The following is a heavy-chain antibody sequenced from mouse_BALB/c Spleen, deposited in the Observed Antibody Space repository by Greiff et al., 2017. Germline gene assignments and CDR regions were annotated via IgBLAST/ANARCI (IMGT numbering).Heavy chain of an antibody. CDR3: ARAGGKGAMDY. CDR1: GYTFTSYY. Sequence: QVQLKQSGPELVKPGASVRISCKASGYTFTSYYIHWVKQRPGQGLEWIGWIYPGNVNTKYNEKFKGKATLTADKSSSTAYMQLSSLTSEDSAVYFCARAGGKGAMDYWGQGTSVTVSS. J-gene: IGHJ4*01. V-gene: IGHV1S56*01. D-gene: IGHD2-1*01. CDR2: IYPGNVNT.